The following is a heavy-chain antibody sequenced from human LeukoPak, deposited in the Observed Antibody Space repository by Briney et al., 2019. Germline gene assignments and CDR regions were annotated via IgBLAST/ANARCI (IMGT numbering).Heavy chain of an antibody. J-gene: IGHJ3*02. CDR3: AREGYSSSWYLGRYDAFDI. CDR2: IYYSGST. CDR1: GGSISSYY. D-gene: IGHD6-13*01. Sequence: SETLSLTCTVSGGSISSYYWSWIRQPPGKGLEWIGYIYYSGSTSYNPSLKSRVTISVDTSKNQFSLKLSSVTAADTAVYYCAREGYSSSWYLGRYDAFDIWGQGTVVTVSS. V-gene: IGHV4-59*01.